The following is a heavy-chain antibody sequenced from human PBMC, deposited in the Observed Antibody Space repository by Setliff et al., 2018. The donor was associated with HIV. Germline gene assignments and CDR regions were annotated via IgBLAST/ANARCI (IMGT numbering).Heavy chain of an antibody. CDR1: GFTFSIYA. CDR2: ISYDGSYE. J-gene: IGHJ3*01. CDR3: ARILVGGTRAFDV. V-gene: IGHV3-30*14. D-gene: IGHD1-26*01. Sequence: GGSLRLSCAASGFTFSIYAMHWVRQAPGKGLEWVAFISYDGSYEYYTDSVKGRFTISRDSAKNTLYLQMNSLRAEDTAVYYCARILVGGTRAFDVWGQGTMVTVSS.